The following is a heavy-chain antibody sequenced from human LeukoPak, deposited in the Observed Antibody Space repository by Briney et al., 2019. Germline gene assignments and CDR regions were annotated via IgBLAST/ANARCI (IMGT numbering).Heavy chain of an antibody. CDR3: ARHYYGSPDPYGMDV. CDR2: INPSGGST. D-gene: IGHD3-10*01. J-gene: IGHJ6*04. Sequence: ASVKVSCKASGYTFTSYYMHWVRRAPGQGLEWMGIINPSGGSTSYAQKFQGRVTMTRDTSTSTVYMELSSLRSEDTAVYYCARHYYGSPDPYGMDVWGKGTTVTVS. CDR1: GYTFTSYY. V-gene: IGHV1-46*01.